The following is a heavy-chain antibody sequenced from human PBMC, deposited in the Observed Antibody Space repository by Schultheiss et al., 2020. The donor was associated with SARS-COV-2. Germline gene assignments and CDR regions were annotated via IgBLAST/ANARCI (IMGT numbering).Heavy chain of an antibody. Sequence: SETLSLTCAVSGYSISSGYYWGWIRQPPRKGLEWIGSIYHSGSTYYNPSLKSRVTISVDTSKNQFSLKLSSVTAADTAVYYCARANNERNGWFDPWGQGTLVTVSS. CDR2: IYHSGST. CDR1: GYSISSGYY. J-gene: IGHJ5*02. D-gene: IGHD2-8*01. V-gene: IGHV4-38-2*01. CDR3: ARANNERNGWFDP.